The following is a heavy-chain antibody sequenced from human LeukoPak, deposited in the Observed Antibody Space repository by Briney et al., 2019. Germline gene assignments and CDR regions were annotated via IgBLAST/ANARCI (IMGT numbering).Heavy chain of an antibody. Sequence: SETLSLTCAVSGYSISSGYYWGWIRQPPGKGLEWIGSIYHSGSTYYNPSLKSRVTISVDTSKSQFSLKLSSVTAADTAVYYCARGWVSYSSFFFFLDVWGKGTTVTVSS. CDR1: GYSISSGYY. V-gene: IGHV4-38-2*01. J-gene: IGHJ6*04. D-gene: IGHD2-15*01. CDR2: IYHSGST. CDR3: ARGWVSYSSFFFFLDV.